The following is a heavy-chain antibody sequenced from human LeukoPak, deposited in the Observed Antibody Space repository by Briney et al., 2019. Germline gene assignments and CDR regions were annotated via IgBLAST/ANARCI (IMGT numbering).Heavy chain of an antibody. CDR1: GFTFSSYW. D-gene: IGHD1-14*01. CDR2: INPGGSST. Sequence: GGSLRLSCAASGFTFSSYWMHWVRQVPGKGLVWVSRINPGGSSTAHADSVKGRFTIPRDNAENTLYLQMDSLRAEDTAVYYCARSNQADDYWGQGTLVTVSS. CDR3: ARSNQADDY. J-gene: IGHJ4*02. V-gene: IGHV3-74*01.